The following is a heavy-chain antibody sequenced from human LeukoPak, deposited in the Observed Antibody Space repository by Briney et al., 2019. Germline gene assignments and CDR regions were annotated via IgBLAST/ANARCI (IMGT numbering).Heavy chain of an antibody. CDR3: ASVVVPAANRRYYYYYGMDV. J-gene: IGHJ6*02. V-gene: IGHV4-34*01. Sequence: SETLSLTCTVSGGSISSYYWSWIRQPPGKGLEWIGEINHSGSTNYNPSLKSRVTISVDTSKNQFSLKLSSVTAADTAVYYCASVVVPAANRRYYYYYGMDVWGQGTTVTVSS. CDR2: INHSGST. CDR1: GGSISSYY. D-gene: IGHD2-2*01.